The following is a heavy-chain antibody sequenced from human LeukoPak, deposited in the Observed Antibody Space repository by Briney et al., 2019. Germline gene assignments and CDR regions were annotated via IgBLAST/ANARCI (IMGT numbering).Heavy chain of an antibody. CDR3: ARQSRDGSKTRGYYFDY. CDR1: GYSFINYW. CDR2: IYPADSDT. V-gene: IGHV5-51*01. D-gene: IGHD3-10*01. Sequence: GESLKISCQVSGYSFINYWIGWVRQMPGKGRESRGIIYPADSDTTYSPSFQGQVTISADKSISTVYLQWSSLKASDTAMYYCARQSRDGSKTRGYYFDYWGQGTLVTVSS. J-gene: IGHJ4*02.